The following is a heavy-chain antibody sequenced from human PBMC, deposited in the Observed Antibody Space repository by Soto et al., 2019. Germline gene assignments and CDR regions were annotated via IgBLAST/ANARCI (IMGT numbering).Heavy chain of an antibody. CDR3: ARGGCSGTTCYLQQ. CDR1: GFNFNHFA. CDR2: ISYDALKK. J-gene: IGHJ1*01. V-gene: IGHV3-30-3*01. Sequence: QVQLVESGGGVVQPGGSLNLSCAASGFNFNHFALNWVRQAPGKGPGWVAVISYDALKKFYADSVKGRFTISRDTSTVTVSLQMNDLTAADTSVYYWARGGCSGTTCYLQQWCPGTLVTVSS. D-gene: IGHD5-12*01.